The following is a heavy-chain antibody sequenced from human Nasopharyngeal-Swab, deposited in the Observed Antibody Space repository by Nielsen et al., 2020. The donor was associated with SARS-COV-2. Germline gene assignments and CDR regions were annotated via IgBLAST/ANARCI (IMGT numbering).Heavy chain of an antibody. V-gene: IGHV4-34*01. CDR1: GGSFSGYY. CDR2: INHSGST. D-gene: IGHD5-18*01. CDR3: ARHTANTED. Sequence: SETLSLTCAVYGGSFSGYYWSWIRQPPGKGLEWIGEINHSGSTNYNPSLKSRVTISVDPSKNQFSLKLSSVTAADTAVYYCARHTANTEDWGQGTLVTVSS. J-gene: IGHJ4*02.